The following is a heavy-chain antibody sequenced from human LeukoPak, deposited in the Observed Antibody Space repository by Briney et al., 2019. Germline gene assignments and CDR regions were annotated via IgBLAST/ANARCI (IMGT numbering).Heavy chain of an antibody. CDR1: GFTFSSYW. Sequence: GGSLRLSCAASGFTFSSYWMSWVRQAPGKGLEWVANIKQDGSEKYYVDSVKGRFTISRDNAKNSLYLQMNSLRVEDTAVYYCARPFGGLELGQGYWGQGTLVTVSS. CDR3: ARPFGGLELGQGY. V-gene: IGHV3-7*01. D-gene: IGHD3-16*01. J-gene: IGHJ4*02. CDR2: IKQDGSEK.